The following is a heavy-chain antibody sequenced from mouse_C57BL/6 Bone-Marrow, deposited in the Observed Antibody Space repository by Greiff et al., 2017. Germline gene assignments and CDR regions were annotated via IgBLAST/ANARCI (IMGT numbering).Heavy chain of an antibody. CDR3: AVIYYDYEWGAF. V-gene: IGHV1-54*01. J-gene: IGHJ3*01. CDR2: INPGSGGT. Sequence: QVQLQQSGAELVRPGTSVKVSCKASGYAFTNYLIEWVKQRPGQGLEWIGVINPGSGGTNYNEKFKGKATLTADKSSSTAYMQLRSLTSEDSAVYLWAVIYYDYEWGAFWCRGPLVSVSA. CDR1: GYAFTNYL. D-gene: IGHD2-4*01.